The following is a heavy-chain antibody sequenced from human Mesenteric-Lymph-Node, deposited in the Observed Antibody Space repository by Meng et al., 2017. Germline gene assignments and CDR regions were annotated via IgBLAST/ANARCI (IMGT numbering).Heavy chain of an antibody. CDR3: ARDLVYGELYYFDY. V-gene: IGHV3-23*01. Sequence: GESLKISCATSGFTFSSYSMSWVRQAPGKGLEWVSTITTSGDATYYADSVKGRFTISRDNSKNTLYLQMNSLRAEDTAVYYCARDLVYGELYYFDYWGQGTLVTVSS. CDR2: ITTSGDAT. J-gene: IGHJ4*02. D-gene: IGHD4-17*01. CDR1: GFTFSSYS.